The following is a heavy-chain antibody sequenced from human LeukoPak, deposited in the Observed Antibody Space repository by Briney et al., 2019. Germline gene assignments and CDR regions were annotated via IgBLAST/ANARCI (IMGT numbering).Heavy chain of an antibody. CDR1: GFTFNSYA. D-gene: IGHD2-8*01. CDR2: ISGSGGST. Sequence: GGSLRLSCAAAGFTFNSYAVSWVRQAPGKGLEWVSSISGSGGSTYSADSVKGRFTISRDNSKNTLYLQMNSLRAEDTALYYCAKDRSCTNDICHGDFDYWGQGTLVTVSS. V-gene: IGHV3-23*01. J-gene: IGHJ4*02. CDR3: AKDRSCTNDICHGDFDY.